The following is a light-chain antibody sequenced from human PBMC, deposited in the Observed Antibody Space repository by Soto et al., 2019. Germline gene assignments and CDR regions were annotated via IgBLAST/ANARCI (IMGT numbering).Light chain of an antibody. CDR2: GAS. V-gene: IGKV3-15*01. CDR1: QSISTN. J-gene: IGKJ2*01. CDR3: QQYNNWPPYT. Sequence: EIVMTQSPATLSVSPGDSATVSCKASQSISTNLAWYQHKPGQAPRLLIYGASTRATGIPDRFSGSGSGAECTLSISNLQSEDFAVYHCQQYNNWPPYTFGQGTKLAIK.